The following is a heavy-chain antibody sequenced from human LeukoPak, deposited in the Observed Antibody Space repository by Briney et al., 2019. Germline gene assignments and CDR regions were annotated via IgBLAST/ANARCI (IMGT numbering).Heavy chain of an antibody. J-gene: IGHJ3*02. CDR1: GFSFSDYY. CDR3: ARDCSGTSCYDKAFDI. CDR2: ISGSGSTI. Sequence: GGSLRLSCAASGFSFSDYYMTWIRQAPGKGLEWVSHISGSGSTIYYADSVKGRFTISRDNAKNSLYLQMNSLRAEDTAVYYCARDCSGTSCYDKAFDIWGQGTMVTVSS. V-gene: IGHV3-11*04. D-gene: IGHD2-2*01.